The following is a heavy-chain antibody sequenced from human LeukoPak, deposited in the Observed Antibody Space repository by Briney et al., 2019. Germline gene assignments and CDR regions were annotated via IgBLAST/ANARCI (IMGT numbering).Heavy chain of an antibody. CDR3: AATVLLWFGDLPQYNWFDP. CDR2: IYYSGST. D-gene: IGHD3-10*01. J-gene: IGHJ5*02. Sequence: SETLSLTCTVSGGSINSCYWSWIRQPPGKGLEWIGYIYYSGSTNYNPSLKSRVTISVDTSKNQFSLKLSSVTAADTAVYYCAATVLLWFGDLPQYNWFDPWGQGTLVTVSS. V-gene: IGHV4-59*01. CDR1: GGSINSCY.